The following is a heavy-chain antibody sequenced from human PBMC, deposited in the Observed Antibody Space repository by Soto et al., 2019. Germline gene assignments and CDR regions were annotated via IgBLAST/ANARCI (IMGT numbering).Heavy chain of an antibody. V-gene: IGHV1-8*01. CDR3: ARCGPKRFLEWNYYYYMDV. CDR1: GYTFTSYD. J-gene: IGHJ6*03. CDR2: MNPNSGNT. Sequence: ASVKVSCKASGYTFTSYDINWVRQATGQGLEWMGWMNPNSGNTGYAQKFQGRVTMTRNTSISTAYMELSSLRSEDTAVYYCARCGPKRFLEWNYYYYMDVWGKGTTVTVSS. D-gene: IGHD3-3*01.